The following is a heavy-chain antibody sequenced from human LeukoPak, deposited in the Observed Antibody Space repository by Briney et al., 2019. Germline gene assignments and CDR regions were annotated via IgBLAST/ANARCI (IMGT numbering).Heavy chain of an antibody. J-gene: IGHJ4*02. D-gene: IGHD3-22*01. V-gene: IGHV1-2*02. CDR1: GYTFTGYY. Sequence: ASVKVSCKASGYTFTGYYMHWVRQAPGQGLEWMGWINPNSGGTNYAQKFQGRVTMTGDTSISTAYMELSRLRSDDTAVYYCARDYYYDKWYYFDYWGQGTLVTVSS. CDR3: ARDYYYDKWYYFDY. CDR2: INPNSGGT.